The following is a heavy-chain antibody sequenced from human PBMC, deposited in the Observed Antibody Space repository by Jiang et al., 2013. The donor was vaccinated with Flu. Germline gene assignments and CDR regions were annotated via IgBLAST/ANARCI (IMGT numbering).Heavy chain of an antibody. CDR2: IYYSGST. V-gene: IGHV4-59*08. CDR1: SGSISSHY. CDR3: ARRIDTSPASSRNNWFDP. D-gene: IGHD2-2*01. Sequence: GPGLVKASETLSLTCTVSSGSISSHYWSWIRQPPGKGLEWIGYIYYSGSTQYNPSLKSRVTISMDTPKNQFSLRLNFVAAADTAIYYCARRIDTSPASSRNNWFDPWGQGTLVTVSS. J-gene: IGHJ5*02.